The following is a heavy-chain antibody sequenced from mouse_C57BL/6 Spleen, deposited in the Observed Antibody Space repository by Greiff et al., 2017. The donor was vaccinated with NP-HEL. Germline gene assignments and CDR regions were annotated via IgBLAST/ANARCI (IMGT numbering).Heavy chain of an antibody. D-gene: IGHD1-1*01. V-gene: IGHV5-4*01. J-gene: IGHJ4*01. CDR3: ARDYYGSSYGMDY. CDR1: GFTFSSYA. Sequence: EVQLMESGGGLVKPGGSLKLSCAASGFTFSSYAMSWVRQTPEKRLEWVATISDGGSYTYYPDNVKGRFTISRDNAKNNLYLQMSHLKSEDTAMYYCARDYYGSSYGMDYWGQGTSVTVSS. CDR2: ISDGGSYT.